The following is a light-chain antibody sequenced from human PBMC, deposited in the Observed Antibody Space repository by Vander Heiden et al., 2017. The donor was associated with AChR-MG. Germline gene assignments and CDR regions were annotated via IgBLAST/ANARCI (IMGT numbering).Light chain of an antibody. CDR1: SSDVGGYNY. V-gene: IGLV2-14*01. CDR3: SSYTSISTHVV. J-gene: IGLJ2*01. Sequence: QSALTQPASVSGSPGQSLTISCAGTSSDVGGYNYVSWYQQHPGKAPKLMVYDVSKRPSGVSNRFSGSKSGNTASLTISGLQAEDEADYYCSSYTSISTHVVFGGGTKLTVL. CDR2: DVS.